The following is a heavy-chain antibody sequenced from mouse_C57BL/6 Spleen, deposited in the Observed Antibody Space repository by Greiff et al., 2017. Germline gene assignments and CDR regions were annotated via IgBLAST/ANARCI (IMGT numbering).Heavy chain of an antibody. CDR3: ARLIYSLDY. J-gene: IGHJ2*01. V-gene: IGHV5-4*03. CDR1: GFTFSSYA. D-gene: IGHD2-1*01. Sequence: EVKLVESGGGLVKPGGSLKLSCAASGFTFSSYAMSWVRQTPEKRLEWVATISDGGSYTYYPDNVKGRFTISRDNAKNNLYLQMSHRKSEDTAMYYCARLIYSLDYWGQGTTLTVSS. CDR2: ISDGGSYT.